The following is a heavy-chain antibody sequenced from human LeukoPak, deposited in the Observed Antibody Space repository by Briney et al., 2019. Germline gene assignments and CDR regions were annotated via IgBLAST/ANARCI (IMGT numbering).Heavy chain of an antibody. CDR1: GGSMSSTKW. CDR3: VSLAAGESGRGS. Sequence: PSETLSLTCAVSGGSMSSTKWWSWVRQPPGKGLEWIGEIYHSGSTNYKPSLQSRVTISVDTSNNHFSLTLSSVTAADTAVYYCVSLAAGESGRGSWGQGTLVTVSS. CDR2: IYHSGST. J-gene: IGHJ5*02. D-gene: IGHD3-10*01. V-gene: IGHV4-4*02.